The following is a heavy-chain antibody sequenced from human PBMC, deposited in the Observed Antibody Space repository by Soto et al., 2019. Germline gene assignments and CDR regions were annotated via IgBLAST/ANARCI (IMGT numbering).Heavy chain of an antibody. V-gene: IGHV3-15*01. CDR2: IKSKTDGGTT. Sequence: PGGSLRLSCAASGFTLSNAWMSWVRQAPGKGLEWVGRIKSKTDGGTTDYAAPVKGRFTISRDDSKNTLYLQMNSLKTEDTAVYDCTTQCSGWYLDYWGQGTLVTVSS. CDR1: GFTLSNAW. D-gene: IGHD6-19*01. J-gene: IGHJ4*02. CDR3: TTQCSGWYLDY.